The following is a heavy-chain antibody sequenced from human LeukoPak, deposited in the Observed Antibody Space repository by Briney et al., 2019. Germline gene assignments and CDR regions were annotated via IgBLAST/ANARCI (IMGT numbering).Heavy chain of an antibody. CDR2: VSHSGIT. V-gene: IGHV4-38-2*02. CDR3: ARGLNIAAAGTRDNFYMDV. J-gene: IGHJ6*03. CDR1: GFSISSDYY. D-gene: IGHD6-13*01. Sequence: SETLSLTCTVSGFSISSDYYWGWIWQPPGKGLEWLGSVSHSGITYYNSSLNSRVTISVDTSNNQFSLKVNSVTAADTAVYYCARGLNIAAAGTRDNFYMDVWGKGTTITVSS.